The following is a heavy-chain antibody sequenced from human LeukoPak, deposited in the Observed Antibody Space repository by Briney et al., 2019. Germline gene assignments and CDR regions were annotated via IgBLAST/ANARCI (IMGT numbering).Heavy chain of an antibody. CDR3: ARGYYDILTGLGY. Sequence: SETLPLTCAVSGYSISSGYYWGWIRQPPGKGLEWIGSIYHSGSTYYNPSLKSRVTISVDTSKNQFSLKLSSVTAADTAVYYCARGYYDILTGLGYWGQGTLVTVSS. CDR1: GYSISSGYY. D-gene: IGHD3-9*01. CDR2: IYHSGST. J-gene: IGHJ4*02. V-gene: IGHV4-38-2*01.